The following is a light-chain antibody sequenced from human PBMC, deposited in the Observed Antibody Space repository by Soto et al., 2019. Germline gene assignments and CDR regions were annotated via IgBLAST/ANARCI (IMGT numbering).Light chain of an antibody. V-gene: IGKV3-20*01. J-gene: IGKJ5*01. Sequence: VMSQSPATLSVSPGERATLSCRASQSVSSDLAWYRQKPGQAPRLLIYGASSRATGIPDRFSGSGSGTDFTLTISRLEPEDFAVYYCQQYGSSPLVTFGQGTRPEIK. CDR3: QQYGSSPLVT. CDR2: GAS. CDR1: QSVSSD.